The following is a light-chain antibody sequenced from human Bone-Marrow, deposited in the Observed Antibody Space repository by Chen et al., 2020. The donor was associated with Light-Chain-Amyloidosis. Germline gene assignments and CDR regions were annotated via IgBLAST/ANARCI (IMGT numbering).Light chain of an antibody. CDR2: AAS. V-gene: IGKV1-8*01. J-gene: IGKJ3*01. CDR1: QGISSY. Sequence: AIRMTQSPSSFSASTGDRVTITCRASQGISSYLAWYQQKPGKAPKLLIYAASTLQSRVPSRFSGSGSGTDFTLTISCLQSEDFATYYRQQYYSYPAFGPGTKVDIK. CDR3: QQYYSYPA.